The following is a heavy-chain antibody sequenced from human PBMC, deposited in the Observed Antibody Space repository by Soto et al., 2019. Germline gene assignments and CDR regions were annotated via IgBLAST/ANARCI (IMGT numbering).Heavy chain of an antibody. CDR2: IYYSGST. Sequence: PSETLSLTCTVSGGSISSSSYYWGWIRQPPGKGLEWFGSIYYSGSTYYNPSLKSRVTISVDTSKNQFSLKLSSVTAADTAVYYCARLPKGYDILTGYYIDDAFDIWGQGTMVTVSS. J-gene: IGHJ3*02. CDR1: GGSISSSSYY. V-gene: IGHV4-39*01. D-gene: IGHD3-9*01. CDR3: ARLPKGYDILTGYYIDDAFDI.